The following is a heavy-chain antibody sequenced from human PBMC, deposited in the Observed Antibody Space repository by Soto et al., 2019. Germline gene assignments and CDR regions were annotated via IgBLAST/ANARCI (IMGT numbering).Heavy chain of an antibody. CDR3: ARELGGGYDPGDY. CDR2: IISIFGTP. D-gene: IGHD5-12*01. V-gene: IGHV1-69*12. Sequence: QVQLVQSGAEVKKPGSSVKVSCKASGGTFNSYVFNWVRQAPGQGLEWMGGIISIFGTPNYGQKFQGRVTITADEATSTGCMELSSRTSEETAIVYWARELGGGYDPGDYWGQGTLVTVSS. CDR1: GGTFNSYV. J-gene: IGHJ4*02.